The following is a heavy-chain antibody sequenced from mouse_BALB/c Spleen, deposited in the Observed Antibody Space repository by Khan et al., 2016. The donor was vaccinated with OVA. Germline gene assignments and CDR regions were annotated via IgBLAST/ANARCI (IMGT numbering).Heavy chain of an antibody. CDR3: TRPAYDGYYDY. CDR2: ISSYSGNT. D-gene: IGHD2-3*01. Sequence: QVQLKQSGPELVRPGVSVKISCKGSGYTFTDYAIHWVKQSHAKSLEWIGLISSYSGNTNYKQKFKDKATMTVDKSSSTAYMELARLTSEDPAIYYCTRPAYDGYYDYWGQGTTLTVSS. CDR1: GYTFTDYA. J-gene: IGHJ2*01. V-gene: IGHV1S137*01.